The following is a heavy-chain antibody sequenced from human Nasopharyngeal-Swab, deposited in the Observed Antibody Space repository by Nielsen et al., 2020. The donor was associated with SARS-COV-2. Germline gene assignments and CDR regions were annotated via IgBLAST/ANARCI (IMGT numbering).Heavy chain of an antibody. V-gene: IGHV4-59*08. Sequence: SETLSLTCTVSGGSISSYYWSWIRQPPGKGLEWIEYIYYSGSTNYNPSLKSRVTISVDTSKNQFSLKLSSVTAADTAVYYCARHLAVAGDFDYWGQGTLVTVSS. D-gene: IGHD6-19*01. CDR2: IYYSGST. J-gene: IGHJ4*02. CDR1: GGSISSYY. CDR3: ARHLAVAGDFDY.